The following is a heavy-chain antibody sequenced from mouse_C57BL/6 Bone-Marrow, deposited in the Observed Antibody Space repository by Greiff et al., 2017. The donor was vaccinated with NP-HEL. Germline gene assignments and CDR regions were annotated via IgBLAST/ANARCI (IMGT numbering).Heavy chain of an antibody. V-gene: IGHV1-69*01. CDR2: IDPSDSYT. D-gene: IGHD1-1*01. J-gene: IGHJ3*01. CDR1: GYTFTSYW. CDR3: ARDYGSSWFAY. Sequence: QVQLQQPGAELVMPGASVKLSCKASGYTFTSYWMHWVKQRPGQGLEWIGEIDPSDSYTNYNQKFKGKSTLTVDKSSSTAYMQLSSLTSEDSAVYYGARDYGSSWFAYWGQGTLVTVSA.